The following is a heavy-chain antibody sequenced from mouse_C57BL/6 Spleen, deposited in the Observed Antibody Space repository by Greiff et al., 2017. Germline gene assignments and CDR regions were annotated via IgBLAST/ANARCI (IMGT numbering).Heavy chain of an antibody. CDR2: IYPGAGDT. D-gene: IGHD1-1*01. Sequence: VQLQQSGPELVKPGASVKISCKASGYAFSSSWMNWVKQRPGKGLEWIGRIYPGAGDTNYNGKFKGKATLNADKSSSTAYMQLSSLTSEDSAVYCCARYYYGSSSYAMDYWGQGTSVTVSS. J-gene: IGHJ4*01. V-gene: IGHV1-82*01. CDR1: GYAFSSSW. CDR3: ARYYYGSSSYAMDY.